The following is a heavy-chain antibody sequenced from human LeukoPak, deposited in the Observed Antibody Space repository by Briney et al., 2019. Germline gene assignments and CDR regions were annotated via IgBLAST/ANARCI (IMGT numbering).Heavy chain of an antibody. CDR3: AKQSSSGWYASFDY. D-gene: IGHD6-19*01. V-gene: IGHV3-23*01. CDR1: GFSFTSYD. Sequence: PGGSLRLSCEASGFSFTSYDMSWVRQTPGKGLEWVSSVSASGVSTDYADSVKGRFTISRANSKNTLYLQINSLRAEDTAVYYCAKQSSSGWYASFDYWGQGTLVTVSS. J-gene: IGHJ4*02. CDR2: VSASGVST.